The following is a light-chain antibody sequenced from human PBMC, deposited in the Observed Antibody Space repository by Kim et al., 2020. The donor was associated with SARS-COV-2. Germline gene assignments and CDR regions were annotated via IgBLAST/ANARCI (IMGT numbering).Light chain of an antibody. CDR3: QRYSNLPPRIT. J-gene: IGKJ5*01. CDR2: DAS. CDR1: HDISTY. Sequence: DIQMTQSPTSLSASVGDRVTITCQASHDISTYLNWYQVKPGKAPDLLIYDASNLKTGVPSRFSGSGSETHFTFSISSLQPEDIATYFCQRYSNLPPRITFGQGTRLEI. V-gene: IGKV1-33*01.